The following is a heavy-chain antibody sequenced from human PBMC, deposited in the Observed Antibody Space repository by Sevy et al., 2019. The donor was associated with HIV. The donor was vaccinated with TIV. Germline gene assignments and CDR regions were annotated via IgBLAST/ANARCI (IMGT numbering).Heavy chain of an antibody. CDR3: ATGKSLSSGPDTPSTPFDY. J-gene: IGHJ4*02. CDR2: IYYTGST. D-gene: IGHD2-15*01. CDR1: GGSINNYY. Sequence: SETLSLTCTVSGGSINNYYWNWMRQPPGKGLEWIGYIYYTGSTNYNPSLNSRVTISVDTSKNQFSLKLTSVTAADTAVYHCATGKSLSSGPDTPSTPFDYWGQGALVTVSS. V-gene: IGHV4-59*01.